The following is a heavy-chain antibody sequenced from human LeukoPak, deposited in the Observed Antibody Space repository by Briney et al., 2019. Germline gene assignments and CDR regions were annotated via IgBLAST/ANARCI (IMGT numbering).Heavy chain of an antibody. CDR3: ANPPGKLENYYYYYGMDV. CDR2: INSDGSST. J-gene: IGHJ6*02. CDR1: GFTFSSCW. V-gene: IGHV3-74*01. Sequence: GALRLSCAASGFTFSSCWMHWVRQAPGKGLVWVARINSDGSSTSYADSVKGRFTISRDNAKNSLYLQMNSLRAEDTAVYYCANPPGKLENYYYYYGMDVWGQGTTVTVSS. D-gene: IGHD5-24*01.